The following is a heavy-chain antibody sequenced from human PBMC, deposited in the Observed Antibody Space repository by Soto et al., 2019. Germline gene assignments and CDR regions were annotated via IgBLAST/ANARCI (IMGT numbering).Heavy chain of an antibody. CDR2: LYFNEDR. V-gene: IGHV2-5*01. J-gene: IGHJ6*02. CDR1: GFSLRTTGVG. Sequence: QITLKESGPTLVKPTQTLTLTCTFSGFSLRTTGVGVGWIRQPPGQSLEWLAVLYFNEDRRYNPSLKNRLTITKDTSKDQVVLAMTDVDPVDTATYSCIYRRAAYDYHGLDVWGQGTTVTVSS. CDR3: IYRRAAYDYHGLDV. D-gene: IGHD6-13*01.